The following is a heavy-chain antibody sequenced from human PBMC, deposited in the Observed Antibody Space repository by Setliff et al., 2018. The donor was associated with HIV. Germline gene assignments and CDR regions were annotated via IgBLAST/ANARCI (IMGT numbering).Heavy chain of an antibody. CDR3: ARDGWRHVLHGNYYYYFMDV. CDR1: DYTFTNYG. J-gene: IGHJ6*03. D-gene: IGHD2-8*01. Sequence: APVKVSCKASDYTFTNYGISWVRQAPGQGLEWMGWISAYNGYTNYAQKLQGRVTMTTDTSTSTAYMELRSLRSDDTAVYYCARDGWRHVLHGNYYYYFMDVWGKGTPVTVSS. CDR2: ISAYNGYT. V-gene: IGHV1-18*01.